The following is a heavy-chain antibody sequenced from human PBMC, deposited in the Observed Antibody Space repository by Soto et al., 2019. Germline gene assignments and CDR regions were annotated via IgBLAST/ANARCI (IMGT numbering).Heavy chain of an antibody. J-gene: IGHJ4*02. CDR2: ISASSVNT. D-gene: IGHD1-26*01. CDR3: AKVRGVGGIYSLDY. V-gene: IGHV3-23*01. CDR1: GFTFTDYA. Sequence: EVRVLESGGGLVQPGGSLRLSCAASGFTFTDYAMSWVRRAPGKGLEWVSTISASSVNTYYSDSVMGRFTISRDNSNNTLYLQMTSLRAEDTAVYYCAKVRGVGGIYSLDYWGQGTLVTVSS.